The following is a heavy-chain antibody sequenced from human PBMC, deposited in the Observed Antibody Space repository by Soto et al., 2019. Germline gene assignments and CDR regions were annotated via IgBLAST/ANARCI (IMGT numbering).Heavy chain of an antibody. CDR2: IYYSGST. CDR1: GGSISSYY. Sequence: LSLTCTVSGGSISSYYWSWIRQPPGKGLEWIGYIYYSGSTNYNPSLKSRVTISVDTSKNQFSLKLNSVTAADTAVYYCARRAAGYGSGLFDFWGQGTTVTVS. D-gene: IGHD2-15*01. J-gene: IGHJ6*02. V-gene: IGHV4-59*01. CDR3: ARRAAGYGSGLFDF.